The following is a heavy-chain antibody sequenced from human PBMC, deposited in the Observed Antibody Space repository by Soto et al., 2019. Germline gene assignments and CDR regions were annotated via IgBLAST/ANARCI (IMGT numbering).Heavy chain of an antibody. V-gene: IGHV3-23*01. CDR2: ISGSGGST. J-gene: IGHJ3*01. CDR1: GFTFSRYA. D-gene: IGHD2-2*01. Sequence: GALRLSCAASGFTFSRYAMSWVRQAPGKGLEWVSAISGSGGSTYYADSVKGRFTISRDNSKNTLYLQMNSLRAEDTAVYYCAKGGGRYIFVVVPTSWGQGTMVTVSS. CDR3: AKGGGRYIFVVVPTS.